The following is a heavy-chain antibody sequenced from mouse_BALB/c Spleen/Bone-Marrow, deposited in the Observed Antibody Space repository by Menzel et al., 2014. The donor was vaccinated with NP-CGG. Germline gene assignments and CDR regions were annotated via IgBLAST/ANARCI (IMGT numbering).Heavy chain of an antibody. D-gene: IGHD1-1*01. Sequence: EVQVVESGGDLVKPGGSLKLSCAASGFAFSSYDMSWVRQTPEKRLEWVAYISSGGGTTYYPDTVKGRFTISRDNAKNTLYLQMSSLKSEDTAMYYCGRHDYYGSSYDGMDYWGQGTSVTVSS. CDR3: GRHDYYGSSYDGMDY. CDR2: ISSGGGTT. CDR1: GFAFSSYD. J-gene: IGHJ4*01. V-gene: IGHV5-12-1*01.